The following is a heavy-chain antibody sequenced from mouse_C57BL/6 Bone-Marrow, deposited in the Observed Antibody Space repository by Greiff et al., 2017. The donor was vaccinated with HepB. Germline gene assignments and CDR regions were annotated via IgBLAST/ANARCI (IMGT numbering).Heavy chain of an antibody. D-gene: IGHD2-3*01. Sequence: QVQLQQPGAELVMPGASVKLSCKASGYTFTSYWMHWVKQRPGQGLEWIGEIDPSDSYTNYNQKFKGKSTLTVDKSSSTAYMQLSSLTSEDSAVYYCARDGGTPGYFDYWGQGTTLTVSS. CDR3: ARDGGTPGYFDY. J-gene: IGHJ2*01. CDR2: IDPSDSYT. V-gene: IGHV1-69*01. CDR1: GYTFTSYW.